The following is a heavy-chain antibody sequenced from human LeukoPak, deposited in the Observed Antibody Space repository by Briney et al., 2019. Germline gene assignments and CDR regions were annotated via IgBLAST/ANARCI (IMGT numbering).Heavy chain of an antibody. CDR2: IGNNFKT. D-gene: IGHD3-9*01. V-gene: IGHV3-13*01. CDR1: GFTFSAFE. Sequence: GGSLRLSCTASGFTFSAFEMHWVRQPTGKGLEWVSAIGNNFKTYYLDSVRGRFTISRENAKNSVYLQMNSLRAGDTAVYYCAGDLGTDTGYTNRFDLWGRGTLVTVSS. J-gene: IGHJ5*02. CDR3: AGDLGTDTGYTNRFDL.